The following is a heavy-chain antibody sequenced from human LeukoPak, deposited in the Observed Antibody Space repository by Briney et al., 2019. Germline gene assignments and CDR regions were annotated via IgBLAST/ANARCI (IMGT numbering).Heavy chain of an antibody. V-gene: IGHV1-18*01. D-gene: IGHD5-24*01. Sequence: ASVRISCKASGYNFPDYGISWMRQAPGQGLEWMGWISVYNANINYAQKFQGRVTMTTDTSTSTAYMELRSLISDDTAVYYCARGDGDYWGQGTLVTVSS. CDR3: ARGDGDY. CDR2: ISVYNANI. J-gene: IGHJ4*02. CDR1: GYNFPDYG.